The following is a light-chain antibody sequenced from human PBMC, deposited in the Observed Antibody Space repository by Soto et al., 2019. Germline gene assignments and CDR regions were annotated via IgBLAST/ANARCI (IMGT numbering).Light chain of an antibody. CDR2: AAY. CDR1: QSIANY. V-gene: IGKV1-39*01. CDR3: QDRCSSPST. Sequence: DIQMTQSPSSLSASVGDRVTITCRASQSIANYLNWYKQKPGKDPELLIYAAYILQNGVPSRFSGSGSGTYFTLTISSRQTEDFSTYYCQDRCSSPSTFGPGNKVDIK. J-gene: IGKJ3*01.